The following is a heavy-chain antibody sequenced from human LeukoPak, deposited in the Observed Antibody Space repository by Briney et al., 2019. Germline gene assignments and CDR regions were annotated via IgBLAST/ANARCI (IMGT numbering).Heavy chain of an antibody. CDR2: IIPIFGTA. J-gene: IGHJ3*02. D-gene: IGHD4-17*01. V-gene: IGHV1-69*05. CDR1: GGTFRSYA. Sequence: ASVKVSCKASGGTFRSYAISWVRQAPGQGLEWMGGIIPIFGTANYAQKFQGRVTITTDESTSTAYMELSSLRSEDTAVYYCARDYGDYVVYAFDIWGQGTMVTVSS. CDR3: ARDYGDYVVYAFDI.